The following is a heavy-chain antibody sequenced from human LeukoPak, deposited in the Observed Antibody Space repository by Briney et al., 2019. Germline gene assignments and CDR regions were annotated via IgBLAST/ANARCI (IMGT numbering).Heavy chain of an antibody. J-gene: IGHJ4*02. CDR1: GGTFSSYA. V-gene: IGHV1-69*01. CDR3: ARGRRKHSGSYLPDY. Sequence: ASVKVSCKASGGTFSSYAISWVRQAPGQGLEWMGGIIPIFGTANYAQKFQGRVTITADESTSTAYMELSGLRSEDTAVYYCARGRRKHSGSYLPDYWGQGTLVTVSS. D-gene: IGHD1-26*01. CDR2: IIPIFGTA.